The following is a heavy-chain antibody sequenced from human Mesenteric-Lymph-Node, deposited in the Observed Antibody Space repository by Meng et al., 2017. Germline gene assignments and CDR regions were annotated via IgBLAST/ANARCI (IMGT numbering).Heavy chain of an antibody. Sequence: ASVKVSCKASGYTFTSYGISWVRQAPGQGLEWMGWMNPNTGNTGYAQKFQGRVTMTRNTSISTAYMALSNLRSEDTAVYYCARGRDTAKSGYWGQGTLVTVSS. J-gene: IGHJ4*02. CDR1: GYTFTSYG. CDR2: MNPNTGNT. V-gene: IGHV1-8*02. D-gene: IGHD5-18*01. CDR3: ARGRDTAKSGY.